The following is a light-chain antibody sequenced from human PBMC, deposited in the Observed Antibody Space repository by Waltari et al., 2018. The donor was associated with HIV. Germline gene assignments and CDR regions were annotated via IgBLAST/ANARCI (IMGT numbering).Light chain of an antibody. CDR2: NTN. Sequence: QTVVTQEPSFSVSPGGTVTLTCGLSSGSVSPTYYPSWYQQTPGRTPRTLMYNTNIRSSGAPDRFSGSMSGNTASLTISGLRAEDEGHYYCASLTDDNTVMFGGGTEVTVL. J-gene: IGLJ3*02. V-gene: IGLV8-61*01. CDR3: ASLTDDNTVM. CDR1: SGSVSPTYY.